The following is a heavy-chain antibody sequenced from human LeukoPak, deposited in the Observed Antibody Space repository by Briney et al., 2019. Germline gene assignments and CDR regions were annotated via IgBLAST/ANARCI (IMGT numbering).Heavy chain of an antibody. CDR1: SSSSYY. Sequence: SSSSYYWGWVRQAPGKGLEWVANIKQDGNEKYYVDSVKGRINISRDNAKNSLYLQMNSLSAEDTAMYYCARVRYGSGSYYYFDYWGQGTLVTVSS. CDR3: ARVRYGSGSYYYFDY. V-gene: IGHV3-7*01. CDR2: IKQDGNEK. D-gene: IGHD3-10*01. J-gene: IGHJ4*02.